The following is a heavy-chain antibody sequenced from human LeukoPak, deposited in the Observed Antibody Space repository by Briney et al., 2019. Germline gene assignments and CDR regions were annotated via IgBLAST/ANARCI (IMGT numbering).Heavy chain of an antibody. CDR1: RFTFYNAW. CDR2: IKRKSDDGTA. Sequence: GVSLTLSCAASRFTFYNAWMKWVRQAPGKGLVWGGRIKRKSDDGTADYAAHVKGRFVISRDDSKNTLYLQMNSLKAEDTAVYYCTTGAGDGGSYGIDYWGQGTVVTVSS. J-gene: IGHJ4*02. V-gene: IGHV3-15*01. D-gene: IGHD1-26*01. CDR3: TTGAGDGGSYGIDY.